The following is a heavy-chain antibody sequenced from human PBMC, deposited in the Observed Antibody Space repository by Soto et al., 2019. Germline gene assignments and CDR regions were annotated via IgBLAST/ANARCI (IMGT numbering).Heavy chain of an antibody. CDR2: IYHSGTT. CDR1: GGSISDNW. CDR3: ARQVAVARTRGFDY. V-gene: IGHV4-4*02. Sequence: QVQLQESGPGLVKPSGTLSLTCAVSGGSISDNWWSWVRQPPGKGLEWIGEIYHSGTTNYNPSLKSRVTISLDKSASQISLTLNSVTAADTSVYYWARQVAVARTRGFDYWGQVTLVTVSS. D-gene: IGHD6-19*01. J-gene: IGHJ4*02.